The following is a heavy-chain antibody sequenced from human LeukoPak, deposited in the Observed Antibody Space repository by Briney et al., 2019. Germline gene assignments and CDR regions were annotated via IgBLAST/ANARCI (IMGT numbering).Heavy chain of an antibody. Sequence: ASVKVSCKASGYTFTSYYIHWVRQAPGQELEWMGVINPSGGSTTYAQKFQGRVSMTRDTSTSTVYMDLSSLRSEDTAVYYCARDPEANWAFFDYWGQGTLVTVSS. J-gene: IGHJ4*02. V-gene: IGHV1-46*01. D-gene: IGHD1-26*01. CDR2: INPSGGST. CDR1: GYTFTSYY. CDR3: ARDPEANWAFFDY.